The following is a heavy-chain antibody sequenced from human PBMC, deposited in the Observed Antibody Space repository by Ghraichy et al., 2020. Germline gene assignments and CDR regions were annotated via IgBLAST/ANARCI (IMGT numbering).Heavy chain of an antibody. V-gene: IGHV1-2*04. CDR1: GYTVTGYY. CDR3: ARDWSSGSSGAFDI. CDR2: INPNSGGT. D-gene: IGHD1-26*01. J-gene: IGHJ3*02. Sequence: ASVKVSCKASGYTVTGYYMHWVRQAPGQGLEWMGWINPNSGGTNYAQKFQGWVTMTRDTSISTAYMELSRLRSDDTAVYYCARDWSSGSSGAFDIWGQGTMVTVSS.